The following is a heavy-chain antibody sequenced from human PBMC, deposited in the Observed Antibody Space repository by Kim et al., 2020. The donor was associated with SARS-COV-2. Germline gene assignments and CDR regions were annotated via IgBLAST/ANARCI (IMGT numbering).Heavy chain of an antibody. Sequence: SQTLSLTCAISGDSVSSNSAAWNWIRQSQSRGLEWLGRTYYRSKWYNDYAASVQSRIIIKPDTSKNQFFLQLKAVTPEDTAVYYCARVPQTYAELDYWGQGTLVTVSS. J-gene: IGHJ4*02. CDR2: TYYRSKWYN. CDR3: ARVPQTYAELDY. CDR1: GDSVSSNSAA. V-gene: IGHV6-1*01.